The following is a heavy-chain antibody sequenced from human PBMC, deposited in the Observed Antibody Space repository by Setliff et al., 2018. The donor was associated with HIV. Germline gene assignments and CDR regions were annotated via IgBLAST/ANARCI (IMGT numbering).Heavy chain of an antibody. CDR3: ARGRWDMAAAGTTEYFQY. CDR2: IYISGST. D-gene: IGHD6-13*01. V-gene: IGHV4-4*07. J-gene: IGHJ1*01. CDR1: GGSISGHY. Sequence: SETLSLTCTVSGGSISGHYWNWIRQPAGGGLEWIGRIYISGSTNYNPSLKSRVTMSIDTSKNQFSRKLHSLIAADTAMYYCARGRWDMAAAGTTEYFQYGGQGTLVTVSS.